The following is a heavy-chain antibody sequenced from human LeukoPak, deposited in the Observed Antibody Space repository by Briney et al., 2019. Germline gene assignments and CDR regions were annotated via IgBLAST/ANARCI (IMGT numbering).Heavy chain of an antibody. Sequence: GGSLRLSCAASGFTFSSYSMDWVRQAPGKGLEWVSSISSSSSYIYYADSVKGRFTISRDNAKNSLYLQMNSLRAEDTAVYYCARDATMIVGPLGAFDIWGQGTMVTVSS. D-gene: IGHD3-22*01. CDR3: ARDATMIVGPLGAFDI. CDR2: ISSSSSYI. J-gene: IGHJ3*02. V-gene: IGHV3-21*01. CDR1: GFTFSSYS.